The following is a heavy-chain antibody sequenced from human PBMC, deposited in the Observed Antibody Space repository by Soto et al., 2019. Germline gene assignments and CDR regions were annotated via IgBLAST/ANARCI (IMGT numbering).Heavy chain of an antibody. CDR1: GGSFSGYY. V-gene: IGHV4-34*01. Sequence: TSETLSLTCAVYGGSFSGYYWSWIRQPPGKGLEWIGEINHSGSTNYNPSLKSRVTISVDTSKNEFSLKVSSVTAADTAVYYCARVTGSKGYFDYWGQGTLVTVSS. J-gene: IGHJ4*02. CDR3: ARVTGSKGYFDY. D-gene: IGHD2-2*01. CDR2: INHSGST.